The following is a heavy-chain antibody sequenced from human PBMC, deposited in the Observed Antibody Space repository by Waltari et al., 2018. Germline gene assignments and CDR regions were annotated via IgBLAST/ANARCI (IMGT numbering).Heavy chain of an antibody. Sequence: QVQLQESGPGLVKPSETLSLTCAVSGYSISSGYYWGWIRQPPGKGLEWSGSIYHSGSTYYNPSLKSRVTISVDTSKNQFSLKLSSVTAADTAVYYCARPDSSGYSHYFDYWGQGTLVTVSS. CDR1: GYSISSGYY. CDR3: ARPDSSGYSHYFDY. CDR2: IYHSGST. V-gene: IGHV4-38-2*01. J-gene: IGHJ4*02. D-gene: IGHD3-22*01.